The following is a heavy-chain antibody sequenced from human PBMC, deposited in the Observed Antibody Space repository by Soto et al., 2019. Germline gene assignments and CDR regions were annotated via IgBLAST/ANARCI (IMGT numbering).Heavy chain of an antibody. V-gene: IGHV4-34*01. J-gene: IGHJ4*02. Sequence: SETLSLTCAVYVGSFSGYYWTWVRQPPGKGLEWIGEINHRGSTSYNPSLKSRVTISVDTSKNQFSLRLSSVTAADTAVYYCARGEGSGWYFDYWGQGTRVTVS. D-gene: IGHD6-19*01. CDR2: INHRGST. CDR1: VGSFSGYY. CDR3: ARGEGSGWYFDY.